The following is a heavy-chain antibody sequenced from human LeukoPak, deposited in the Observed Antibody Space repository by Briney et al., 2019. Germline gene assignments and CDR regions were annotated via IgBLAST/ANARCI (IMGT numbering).Heavy chain of an antibody. Sequence: SQTLSLTCTVSGGSLSSGGYYWSWIRQPAGKGLEWIGRIYTNGNTNYNPSLKSRVTISVDTSKNQFSLKLSSVTAADTAVYYCAREGSFDSSGYYLGYWGQGTLVTVSS. CDR3: AREGSFDSSGYYLGY. CDR1: GGSLSSGGYY. V-gene: IGHV4-61*02. D-gene: IGHD3-22*01. J-gene: IGHJ4*02. CDR2: IYTNGNT.